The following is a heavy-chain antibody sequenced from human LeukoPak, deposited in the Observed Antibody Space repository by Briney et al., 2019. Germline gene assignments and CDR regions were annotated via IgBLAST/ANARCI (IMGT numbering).Heavy chain of an antibody. CDR2: IYTSGST. Sequence: PSETLSLTCTVSGGSISSYYWSWIRQPAGKGLEWIGRIYTSGSTNYNPSLKSRVTMSVDTSKNQFSLKLSPVTAADTAVYYCVVTYYYGSGSYYNGDAFDIWGQGTMVTVSS. D-gene: IGHD3-10*01. CDR1: GGSISSYY. V-gene: IGHV4-4*07. J-gene: IGHJ3*02. CDR3: VVTYYYGSGSYYNGDAFDI.